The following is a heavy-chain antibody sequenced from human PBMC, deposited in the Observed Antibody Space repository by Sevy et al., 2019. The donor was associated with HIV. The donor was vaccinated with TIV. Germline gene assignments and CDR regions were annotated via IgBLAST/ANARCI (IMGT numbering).Heavy chain of an antibody. CDR1: GFTFSSYA. V-gene: IGHV3-30-3*01. CDR2: ISYDGSNK. D-gene: IGHD6-13*01. CDR3: ARERTYSSSSDYYYGMDV. Sequence: GGSLRLSCAASGFTFSSYAMHWVRQAPGKGLEWVAVISYDGSNKYYADSVKGRFTISRDNSKNTLYLQMNSLRAEDTDVYYCARERTYSSSSDYYYGMDVWGQGTTVTVSS. J-gene: IGHJ6*02.